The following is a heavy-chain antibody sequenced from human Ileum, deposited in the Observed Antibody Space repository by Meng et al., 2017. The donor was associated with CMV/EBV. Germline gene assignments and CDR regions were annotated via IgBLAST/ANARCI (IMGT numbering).Heavy chain of an antibody. D-gene: IGHD6-19*01. CDR2: INSKNDGT. Sequence: QLVQSGGEVKKPGASVKVACTTYGFTFSGYYIHWVRQAPGQGLEWMGWINSKNDGTNYARKFQGRVTMTRETSISTAHMELSGLMSDDTAVYYCVRSSGWSRFDYWGQGTLVTVSS. J-gene: IGHJ4*02. V-gene: IGHV1-2*02. CDR1: GFTFSGYY. CDR3: VRSSGWSRFDY.